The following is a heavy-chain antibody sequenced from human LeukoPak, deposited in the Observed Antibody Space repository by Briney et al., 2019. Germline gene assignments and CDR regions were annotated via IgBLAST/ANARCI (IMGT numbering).Heavy chain of an antibody. CDR1: GGSISSYY. V-gene: IGHV4-59*08. Sequence: PSETLSLTCTVPGGSISSYYWSWIRQPPGKGLEWIGYIYYSGSTNYNPSLKSRVTISVDTSKNQFSLKLSSVPAADTAVYYCARGLGPHDYWGQGTLVTVSS. CDR2: IYYSGST. J-gene: IGHJ4*02. CDR3: ARGLGPHDY.